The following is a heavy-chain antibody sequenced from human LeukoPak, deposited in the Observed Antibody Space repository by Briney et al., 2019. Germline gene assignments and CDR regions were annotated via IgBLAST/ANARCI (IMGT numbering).Heavy chain of an antibody. D-gene: IGHD6-6*01. Sequence: PGGSLRLSCVASGFTFSSYWMHWVRQAPGKGLVWVSRIDTDGSSTIYADSVKGRFTISRDNSKNTLYLQMNSLRAEDTAVYYCARSTGIAAPEGYFDYWGQGTLVTVSS. CDR3: ARSTGIAAPEGYFDY. V-gene: IGHV3-74*01. CDR2: IDTDGSST. J-gene: IGHJ4*02. CDR1: GFTFSSYW.